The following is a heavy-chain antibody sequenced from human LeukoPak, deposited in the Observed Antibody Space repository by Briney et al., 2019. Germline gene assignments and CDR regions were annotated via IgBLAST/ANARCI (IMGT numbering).Heavy chain of an antibody. CDR1: GGSISSGGYS. CDR2: IYHSGST. D-gene: IGHD3-10*01. J-gene: IGHJ5*02. Sequence: NPSQTLSLTCAVSGGSISSGGYSWSWIRQPPGKGLEWIGYIYHSGSTYYNPSLKSRVTISVDRSKNQFSLKLSSVTAADTAVYYCARHSGGLGIGWFDPWGQGTLVTVSS. CDR3: ARHSGGLGIGWFDP. V-gene: IGHV4-30-2*01.